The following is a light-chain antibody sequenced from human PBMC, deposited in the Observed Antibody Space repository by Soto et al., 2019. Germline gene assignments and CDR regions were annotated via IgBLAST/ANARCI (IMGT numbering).Light chain of an antibody. CDR1: QSISSR. V-gene: IGKV1-5*03. CDR2: KAS. Sequence: DIQMTQSPSTLSASVGDTVTITCRASQSISSRLAWYQQKPGKDPKLLIYKASSLESGVPSRFSGSGSGTEFTLTISSLQPDDFATYYCQQYDSYPWTFGQGTKVEIK. CDR3: QQYDSYPWT. J-gene: IGKJ1*01.